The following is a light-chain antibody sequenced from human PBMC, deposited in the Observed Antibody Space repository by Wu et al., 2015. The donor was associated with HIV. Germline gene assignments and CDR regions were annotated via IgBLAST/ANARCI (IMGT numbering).Light chain of an antibody. CDR1: ETLSNNY. J-gene: IGKJ1*01. CDR3: QQYGSSLWT. Sequence: IVLTQSPGTLSLSPGERATLSCRASETLSNNYLAWYQQKPGQAPRLLIFAASSRATGIPDRFSGSGSGTGFTLTISRLEPEDFAVYYCQQYGSSLWTFGQGTKVEIK. CDR2: AAS. V-gene: IGKV3-20*01.